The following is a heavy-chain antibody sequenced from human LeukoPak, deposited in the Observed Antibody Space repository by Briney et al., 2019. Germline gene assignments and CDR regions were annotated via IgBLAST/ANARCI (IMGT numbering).Heavy chain of an antibody. CDR1: GYTFTGYY. Sequence: ASVTVSCKASGYTFTGYYMHWVRQAPGQGLEWMGWMNPNSGNTGYAQKFQGRVTMTRDTSTSTVYMELSSLRSEDTAVYYCARGPTNPYYCSGGSCSKYYFDYWGQGTLVTVSS. CDR3: ARGPTNPYYCSGGSCSKYYFDY. D-gene: IGHD2-15*01. J-gene: IGHJ4*02. CDR2: MNPNSGNT. V-gene: IGHV1-8*02.